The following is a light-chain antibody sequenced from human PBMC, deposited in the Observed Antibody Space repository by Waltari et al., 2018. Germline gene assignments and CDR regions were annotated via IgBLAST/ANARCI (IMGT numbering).Light chain of an antibody. Sequence: EIVLTQSPGTLSLSPGERATLSCRASQSVGGTLAWYQQKPGQAPRLLLYGASIRAPGTPDSFSGTGSGTDFSLTISRLEPEDFAVYYCQHYVRLPATFGQGTKVEIK. J-gene: IGKJ1*01. CDR2: GAS. CDR3: QHYVRLPAT. V-gene: IGKV3-20*01. CDR1: QSVGGT.